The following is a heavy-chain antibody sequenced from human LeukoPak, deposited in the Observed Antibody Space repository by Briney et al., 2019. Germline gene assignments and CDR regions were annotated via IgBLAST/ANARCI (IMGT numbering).Heavy chain of an antibody. D-gene: IGHD3-22*01. Sequence: SETLSLTCAVYGGSFSGYYWSWIRQPPGKGLEWIGEINHSGSTNYNPSLKSRVTISVDTSKNQFSLKLSSVTAADTAVYYCARGPGSYYDSRVLNWFDPGGRGTLVTVSS. J-gene: IGHJ5*02. V-gene: IGHV4-34*01. CDR1: GGSFSGYY. CDR2: INHSGST. CDR3: ARGPGSYYDSRVLNWFDP.